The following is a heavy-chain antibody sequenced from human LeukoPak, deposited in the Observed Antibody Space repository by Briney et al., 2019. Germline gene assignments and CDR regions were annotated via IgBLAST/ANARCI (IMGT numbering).Heavy chain of an antibody. CDR3: STDGTPKFEH. CDR2: ILYDGSNK. D-gene: IGHD3-16*01. Sequence: GRSLRLSCAASGFTFSSYGMHWVRQSPGKGLEWVAVILYDGSNKYYADSVKGRFTISRDNSKSVLYLQLDYLRPEDTAVYYCSTDGTPKFEHWGQGTLVTVSS. J-gene: IGHJ1*01. V-gene: IGHV3-30*03. CDR1: GFTFSSYG.